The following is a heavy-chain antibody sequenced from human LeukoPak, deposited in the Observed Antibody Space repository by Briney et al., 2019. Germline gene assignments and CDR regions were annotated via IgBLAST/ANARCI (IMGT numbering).Heavy chain of an antibody. CDR2: ISGSSGST. J-gene: IGHJ5*02. CDR1: GFTFSSYA. D-gene: IGHD6-13*01. Sequence: PGGSLRLSCAASGFTFSSYAMSWVRQAPGKGLEWVSAISGSSGSTYYADSVKGRVTISRDNSKNTLYLQMNSLRAEDTAVYYCAKSPVYSSWHNWFDPWGQGTLVTVSS. V-gene: IGHV3-23*01. CDR3: AKSPVYSSWHNWFDP.